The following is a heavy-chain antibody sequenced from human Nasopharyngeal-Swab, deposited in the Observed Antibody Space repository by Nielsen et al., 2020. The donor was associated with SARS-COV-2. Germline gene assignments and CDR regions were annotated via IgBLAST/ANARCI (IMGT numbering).Heavy chain of an antibody. V-gene: IGHV3-21*01. CDR3: ARDGLDYDFWSAYFMDV. D-gene: IGHD3-3*01. J-gene: IGHJ6*02. CDR2: ISSSSSYI. Sequence: GGFLRLSCEASGFTFNNYNFNWVRQDPGKGLDGVSSISSSSSYIYYADSVKVRFTISRDNAKNSLYLQMNSLRADDPAVYYCARDGLDYDFWSAYFMDVWGQGTTVTVSS. CDR1: GFTFNNYN.